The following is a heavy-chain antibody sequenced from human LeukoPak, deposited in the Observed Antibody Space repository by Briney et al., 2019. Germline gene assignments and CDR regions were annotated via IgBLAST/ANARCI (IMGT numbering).Heavy chain of an antibody. V-gene: IGHV1-18*01. CDR3: ARDRGGSYSGNWYFDL. CDR1: GYTFTSYG. CDR2: ISAYNGNT. D-gene: IGHD1-26*01. J-gene: IGHJ2*01. Sequence: ASVKVSCKASGYTFTSYGISWVRQAPGQGLEWMGWISAYNGNTNYAQKLQGRVTMTTDTSTRTAYMELRSLRSDDTAVYYCARDRGGSYSGNWYFDLWGRGTLVTVSS.